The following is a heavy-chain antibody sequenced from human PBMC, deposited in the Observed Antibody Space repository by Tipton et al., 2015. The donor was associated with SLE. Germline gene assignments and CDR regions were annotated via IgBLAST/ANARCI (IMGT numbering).Heavy chain of an antibody. CDR1: GGSISSSSYY. CDR2: IYYSGST. V-gene: IGHV4-39*07. J-gene: IGHJ4*02. D-gene: IGHD5-12*01. Sequence: TLSLTCTVSGGSISSSSYYWGWIRQPPGKGLEWIANIYYSGSTFYNPSLKSRVSFSIDTSKHQFSLKLNSVTAADTAVYYCARRHYSGPFDSWGQGTLVTFSS. CDR3: ARRHYSGPFDS.